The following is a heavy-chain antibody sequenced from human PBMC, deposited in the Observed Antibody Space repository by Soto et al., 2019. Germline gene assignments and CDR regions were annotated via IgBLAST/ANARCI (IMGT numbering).Heavy chain of an antibody. CDR3: ASYLTQGWMCGVVTRFGMGV. CDR2: MWSDASST. V-gene: IGHV3-33*01. CDR1: GFTFRSYG. J-gene: IGHJ6*01. Sequence: GRLLRLCCGAFGFTFRSYGLHWVLQAPGKGLEWFAFMWSDASSTYYAASAKDRFSICRANSRTTLYLQMNTRRAEDTAVYYCASYLTQGWMCGVVTRFGMGVCGQGTTVTVCS. D-gene: IGHD3-3*01.